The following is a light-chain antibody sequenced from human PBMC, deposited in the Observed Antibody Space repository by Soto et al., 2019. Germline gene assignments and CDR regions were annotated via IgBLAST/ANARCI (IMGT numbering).Light chain of an antibody. J-gene: IGKJ5*01. CDR1: QGITNY. CDR3: QQYDSVFT. CDR2: GAS. Sequence: DIKLTQSPSSLSASVGDRVTITCQASQGITNYLNWYPQKPGKAPKLLIYGASNLETGVPSRFSGSGSGTDFTFTISSLQAEDIATYFCQQYDSVFTFGQGTRLEIK. V-gene: IGKV1-33*01.